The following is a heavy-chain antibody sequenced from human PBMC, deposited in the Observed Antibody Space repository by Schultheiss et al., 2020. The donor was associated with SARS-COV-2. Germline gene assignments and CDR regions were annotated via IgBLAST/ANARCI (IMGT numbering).Heavy chain of an antibody. CDR1: GYTFTSYG. D-gene: IGHD2-15*01. CDR3: ARDRGVVAATRCDAFDI. V-gene: IGHV1-18*01. J-gene: IGHJ3*02. CDR2: ISAYNGNT. Sequence: ASVKVSCKASGYTFTSYGISWVRQAPGQGLEWMGWISAYNGNTNYAQKLQGRVTMTTDTSTSTAYMELRSLRSDDTAVYYCARDRGVVAATRCDAFDIWGQGTMVTVSS.